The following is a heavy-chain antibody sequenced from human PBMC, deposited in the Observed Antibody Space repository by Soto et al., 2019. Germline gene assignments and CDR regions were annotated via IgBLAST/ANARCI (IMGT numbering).Heavy chain of an antibody. J-gene: IGHJ3*02. CDR3: AKGGRVLYYYDSSGLDAFDI. CDR2: ISYDGSNK. D-gene: IGHD3-22*01. Sequence: GVSLRLSCAASGFTFSSYGMHWVRQAPGKXLEWVAVISYDGSNKYYADSVKGRFTISRDNSKNTLYLQMNSLRAEDTAVYYCAKGGRVLYYYDSSGLDAFDIWGQGTMVTVSS. CDR1: GFTFSSYG. V-gene: IGHV3-30*18.